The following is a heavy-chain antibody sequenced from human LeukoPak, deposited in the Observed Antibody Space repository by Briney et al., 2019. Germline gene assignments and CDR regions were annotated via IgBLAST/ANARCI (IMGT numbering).Heavy chain of an antibody. CDR1: GFTFSGYY. CDR2: ISSTGSTK. V-gene: IGHV3-11*01. D-gene: IGHD2-15*01. J-gene: IGHJ3*02. CDR3: ARVVYCSGGSCHIFAFDI. Sequence: PGGSLRLSCAASGFTFSGYYMSWIRQAPGKGLEWVSYISSTGSTKFYADSVKGRFTISRDNAKHSLYLQVNSLRAEDTAVYYCARVVYCSGGSCHIFAFDIWGQGTMVTVSS.